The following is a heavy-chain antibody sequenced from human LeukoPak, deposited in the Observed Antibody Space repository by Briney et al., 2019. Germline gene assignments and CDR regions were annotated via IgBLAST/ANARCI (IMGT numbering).Heavy chain of an antibody. CDR2: IYYSGST. CDR1: GGSISSSSYY. J-gene: IGHJ4*02. Sequence: SETLSLTCTVSGGSISSSSYYWGWIRQPPGKGLEWIGSIYYSGSTYYNPSLKGRVTISVDTSKNQFSLKLSSVTAADTAVYYCARGRGAYVWRGYSGYDKLRKTYYFDYWGQGTLVTVSS. D-gene: IGHD5-12*01. V-gene: IGHV4-39*07. CDR3: ARGRGAYVWRGYSGYDKLRKTYYFDY.